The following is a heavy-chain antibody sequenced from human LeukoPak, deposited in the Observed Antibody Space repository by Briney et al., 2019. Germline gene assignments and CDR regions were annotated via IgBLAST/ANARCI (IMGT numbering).Heavy chain of an antibody. J-gene: IGHJ4*02. CDR2: IYHSGST. Sequence: PSETLSLTCTVSGYSISSGFYWGWIRQPPGKGLECIGSIYHSGSTNYNPSLKSRVTISVDTSKNQFSLNLSSVTAADTAMYYCARAVGTSRNFFDYWGQGTLVTVSS. D-gene: IGHD4-23*01. CDR1: GYSISSGFY. CDR3: ARAVGTSRNFFDY. V-gene: IGHV4-38-2*02.